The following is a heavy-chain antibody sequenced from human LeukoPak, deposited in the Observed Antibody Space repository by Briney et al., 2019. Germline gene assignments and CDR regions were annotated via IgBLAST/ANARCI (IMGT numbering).Heavy chain of an antibody. CDR3: ARVGRYCSGGSCYSPPDWFDP. J-gene: IGHJ5*02. CDR2: FYYSGDT. D-gene: IGHD2-15*01. CDR1: GGSISGYS. V-gene: IGHV4-59*12. Sequence: SETLSLTCTVSGGSISGYSWSWIRQSPGGGPEWIGYFYYSGDTAYNPSLRSRVTISVDTSKNQFSLKLSSVTAADTAVYYCARVGRYCSGGSCYSPPDWFDPWGQGTLVTVSS.